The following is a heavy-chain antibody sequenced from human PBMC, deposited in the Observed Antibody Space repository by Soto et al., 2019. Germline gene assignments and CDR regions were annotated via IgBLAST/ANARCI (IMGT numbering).Heavy chain of an antibody. Sequence: GESLKISRKGAGYSFTSYWLSRVRQMPGKGLEWMGRIDPSDSYTNYSPSFQGHVTISADKSISTAYLQWSSLKASDTAMYYCARLLVVRGNWFDPWGQGTLVTVSS. CDR3: ARLLVVRGNWFDP. J-gene: IGHJ5*02. D-gene: IGHD3-10*01. CDR2: IDPSDSYT. V-gene: IGHV5-10-1*01. CDR1: GYSFTSYW.